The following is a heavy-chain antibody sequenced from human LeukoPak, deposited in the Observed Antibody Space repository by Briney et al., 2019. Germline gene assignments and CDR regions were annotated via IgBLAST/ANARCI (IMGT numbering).Heavy chain of an antibody. J-gene: IGHJ5*02. CDR2: INIGGTNT. Sequence: TGGSLRLSCAASGLTFSDYYMSWIRQAPGKGLKWLSYINIGGTNTHYADSVKGRFTISRDNAKKSLYLEMTNLRAEDTAVYYCATDGAGFDTWGQGVLVTVSS. V-gene: IGHV3-11*01. CDR3: ATDGAGFDT. CDR1: GLTFSDYY.